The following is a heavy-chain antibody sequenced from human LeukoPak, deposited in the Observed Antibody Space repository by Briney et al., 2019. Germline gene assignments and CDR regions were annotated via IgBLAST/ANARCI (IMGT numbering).Heavy chain of an antibody. D-gene: IGHD4-17*01. Sequence: SETLSLTCAVYGGSFSGYYWSWIRQPPGKGLEWIGEINHSGSTNYNPSLKSRVTISVDTFKNQFSLKLSSVTAADTAVYYCARGAVPIPPRPFDYWGQGALVTVSS. CDR1: GGSFSGYY. J-gene: IGHJ4*02. CDR2: INHSGST. V-gene: IGHV4-34*01. CDR3: ARGAVPIPPRPFDY.